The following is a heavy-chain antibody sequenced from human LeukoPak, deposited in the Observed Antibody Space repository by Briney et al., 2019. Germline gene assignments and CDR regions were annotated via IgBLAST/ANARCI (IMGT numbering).Heavy chain of an antibody. CDR2: IYYSGST. V-gene: IGHV4-39*07. D-gene: IGHD1-26*01. J-gene: IGHJ4*02. CDR1: GGSISSSSYY. CDR3: ARDMAQLLGATPGY. Sequence: PSETLSLTCTVSGGSISSSSYYWGWIRQPPGKGLEWIGSIYYSGSTNYNPSLKSRVTISVDTSKNQFSLKLSSVTAADTAVYYCARDMAQLLGATPGYWGQGTLVTVSS.